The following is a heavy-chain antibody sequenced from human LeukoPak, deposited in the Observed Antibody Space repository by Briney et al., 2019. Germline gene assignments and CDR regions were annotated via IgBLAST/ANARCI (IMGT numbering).Heavy chain of an antibody. J-gene: IGHJ5*02. V-gene: IGHV1-2*02. Sequence: VASVKVSCKASGYTFTGYYMHWVRQAPGQGLEWMGWINPNSGGTNYAQKFQGRVTMTRDTSISTAYMELSRLRSDDTAVYYCARTRRRSTSARDNWFDPWGQGTLVTVSS. CDR1: GYTFTGYY. CDR3: ARTRRRSTSARDNWFDP. CDR2: INPNSGGT. D-gene: IGHD2-2*01.